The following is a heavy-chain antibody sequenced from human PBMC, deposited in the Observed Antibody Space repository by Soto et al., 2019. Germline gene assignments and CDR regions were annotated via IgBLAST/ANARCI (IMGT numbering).Heavy chain of an antibody. J-gene: IGHJ5*02. CDR1: GFTFSASG. CDR3: TRQSARWEDWFDP. V-gene: IGHV3-73*02. CDR2: IKDKPNNYAT. Sequence: EAQLVESGGGLVQPGRSLKLSCAASGFTFSASGIHWVRQASGKGLEWVAHIKDKPNNYATEYAASVKGRFTISRDDSMNMAFLQMNNLNTEDTAVYFCTRQSARWEDWFDPWGQGTLVTVSS. D-gene: IGHD1-26*01.